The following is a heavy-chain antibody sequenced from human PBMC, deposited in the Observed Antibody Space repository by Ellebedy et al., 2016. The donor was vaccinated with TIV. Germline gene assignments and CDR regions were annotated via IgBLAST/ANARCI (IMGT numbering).Heavy chain of an antibody. Sequence: AASVKVSCKASGSTFATYAMHWVRQAPGQRLEWMGWINAGNGNTKYSQKFQGRVTITRDTSASTAYMELSSLRSEDTAVYYCARATHYYVDTPMVKEFGPWGQGTLVTVSS. CDR2: INAGNGNT. J-gene: IGHJ5*02. V-gene: IGHV1-3*01. CDR1: GSTFATYA. D-gene: IGHD5-18*01. CDR3: ARATHYYVDTPMVKEFGP.